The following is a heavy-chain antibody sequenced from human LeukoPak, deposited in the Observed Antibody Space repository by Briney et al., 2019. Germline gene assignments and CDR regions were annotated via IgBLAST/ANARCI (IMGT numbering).Heavy chain of an antibody. V-gene: IGHV4-4*07. Sequence: SSETLSLTCTVSGGSISSYYWSWIRQPAGKVLEWIGRIYTSGSTNYNPSLKSRVTMSVDTSKNQFSLKLSSVTAADTAVYYCARGVTTVTTNYSFDYWGQGTLVTVSS. CDR2: IYTSGST. CDR1: GGSISSYY. CDR3: ARGVTTVTTNYSFDY. D-gene: IGHD4-4*01. J-gene: IGHJ4*02.